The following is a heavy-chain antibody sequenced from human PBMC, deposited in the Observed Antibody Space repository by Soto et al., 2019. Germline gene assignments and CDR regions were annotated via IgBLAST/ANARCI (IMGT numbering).Heavy chain of an antibody. D-gene: IGHD2-15*01. CDR1: GYSFTSYW. J-gene: IGHJ6*02. CDR3: AGARDCSGRSCSYYYGMAV. CDR2: IDPSDSYT. V-gene: IGHV5-10-1*01. Sequence: GESLKISCKGSGYSFTSYWISWVRQMPGKGLEWMGRIDPSDSYTNYSPSFQGHVTISADKSISTAYLQWSSLKASDTAMYYCAGARDCSGRSCSYYYGMAVWGQGTTVTVSS.